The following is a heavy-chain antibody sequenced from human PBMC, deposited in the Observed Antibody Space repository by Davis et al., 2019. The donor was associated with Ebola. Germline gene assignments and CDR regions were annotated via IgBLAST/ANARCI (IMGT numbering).Heavy chain of an antibody. CDR3: ARTVLQGWFDP. J-gene: IGHJ5*02. D-gene: IGHD2/OR15-2a*01. V-gene: IGHV4-34*01. Sequence: SQTLSLTCAVYGGFFSGYYWSWIRQPPGKGLEWIGEINHSGSTNYNPSLKSRVTISVDTSKNQFSLKLSSVTAADTAVYYCARTVLQGWFDPWSQGTLVTVSS. CDR2: INHSGST. CDR1: GGFFSGYY.